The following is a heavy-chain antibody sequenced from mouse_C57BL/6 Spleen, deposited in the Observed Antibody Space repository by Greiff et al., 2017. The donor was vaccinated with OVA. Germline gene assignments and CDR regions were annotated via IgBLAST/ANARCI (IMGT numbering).Heavy chain of an antibody. CDR1: GYTFTTYP. Sequence: VQLQQPGAELVKPGASVKMSCKASGYTFTTYPIEWMKQNHGQSLEWIGNFHPYNDDTKYNEKFKGKATLTVEKSSSTVYLELSRLTSDVSAVYCCARNGDGGYFDVWGTGTTVTVSS. J-gene: IGHJ1*03. CDR2: FHPYNDDT. CDR3: ARNGDGGYFDV. V-gene: IGHV1-47*01. D-gene: IGHD4-1*01.